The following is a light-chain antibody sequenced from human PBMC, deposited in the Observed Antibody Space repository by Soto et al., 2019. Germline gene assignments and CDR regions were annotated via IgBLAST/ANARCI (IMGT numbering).Light chain of an antibody. Sequence: QSALTQPPSASGSPGQSLTISCTGTSSDVGAHNYVSWYQQNPGKAPKLMLYDVNKRPSGVPDRVSGSKSGNTASLTVSGLQAEDEADYYCSSYAGGNNWVFGGGTKVTVL. V-gene: IGLV2-8*01. CDR3: SSYAGGNNWV. CDR2: DVN. CDR1: SSDVGAHNY. J-gene: IGLJ3*02.